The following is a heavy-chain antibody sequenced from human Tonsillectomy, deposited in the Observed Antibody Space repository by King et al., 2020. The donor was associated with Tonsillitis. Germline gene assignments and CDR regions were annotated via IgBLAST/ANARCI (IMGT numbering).Heavy chain of an antibody. CDR2: ITHSGST. D-gene: IGHD3-10*01. CDR1: GESFSYYY. CDR3: ARKNVRGVIITLDY. V-gene: IGHV4-34*01. J-gene: IGHJ4*02. Sequence: VQLQQWGAGLLKPSETLSLTCVVYGESFSYYYWSWIRQPPGKGLEWIGEITHSGSTNYNPSLKSRVTISVDTSKNQFSLKLRSVTAADTAVYYCARKNVRGVIITLDYWGQGTLVTVSS.